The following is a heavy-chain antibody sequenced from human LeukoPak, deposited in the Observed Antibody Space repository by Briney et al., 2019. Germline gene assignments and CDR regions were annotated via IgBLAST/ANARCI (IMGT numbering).Heavy chain of an antibody. CDR3: AKDFDAIAVAGPATLGY. D-gene: IGHD6-19*01. V-gene: IGHV3-30*18. CDR2: ISYDGSNK. CDR1: GFTFSSYG. J-gene: IGHJ4*02. Sequence: GGSLRLSCAASGFTFSSYGMHWVRQAPGKGLEWVAVISYDGSNKYYADPVKGRFTISRDNSKNTLYLQMNSLRAEDTAVYYCAKDFDAIAVAGPATLGYWGQGTLVTVSS.